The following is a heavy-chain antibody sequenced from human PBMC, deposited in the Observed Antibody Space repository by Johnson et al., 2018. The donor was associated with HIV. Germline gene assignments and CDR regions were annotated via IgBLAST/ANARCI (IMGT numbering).Heavy chain of an antibody. CDR1: GFTFSSYA. V-gene: IGHV3-30*14. CDR3: ARSRRPMRKDAFDI. D-gene: IGHD2-2*01. Sequence: QVQLVESGGGVVQPGRSMRLSCAASGFTFSSYAMHWVRQAPGKGLEWVAVISDDGSNKYYADSVKGRFTISRDNSKNTLYLQMGSLRAEDTAVYYCARSRRPMRKDAFDIWCQGTKVTVSS. CDR2: ISDDGSNK. J-gene: IGHJ3*02.